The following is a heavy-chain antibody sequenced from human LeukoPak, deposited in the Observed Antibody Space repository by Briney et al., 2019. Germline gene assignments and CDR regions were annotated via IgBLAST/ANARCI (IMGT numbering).Heavy chain of an antibody. CDR1: GFRFSDAW. D-gene: IGHD4-17*01. J-gene: IGHJ4*02. V-gene: IGHV3-15*05. Sequence: PGGSPRLSCAASGFRFSDAWMSWVRQAPGKGLEWVGHIKSKTAGGTTDYAEPVKGRFSISRDDSKDTVSLEMNSLKTEDTAVYYCVTEYYGAYNYWGRGTLVTVSS. CDR2: IKSKTAGGTT. CDR3: VTEYYGAYNY.